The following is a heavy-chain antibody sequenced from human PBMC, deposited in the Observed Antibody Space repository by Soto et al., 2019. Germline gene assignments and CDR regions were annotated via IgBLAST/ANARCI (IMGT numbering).Heavy chain of an antibody. CDR3: AREYRQSGYSSSWVFDY. D-gene: IGHD6-13*01. V-gene: IGHV4-31*03. CDR1: GGSINSGGYY. J-gene: IGHJ4*02. Sequence: QVQLRESGPGLVKPSQTLSLTCTVSGGSINSGGYYWNWIRQHPGKGLEWIGYMYYSGSTDYNPCLGSRVNIPADTSENHFSLKLSSVTAADTAVYFCAREYRQSGYSSSWVFDYWGQGTLVNVST. CDR2: MYYSGST.